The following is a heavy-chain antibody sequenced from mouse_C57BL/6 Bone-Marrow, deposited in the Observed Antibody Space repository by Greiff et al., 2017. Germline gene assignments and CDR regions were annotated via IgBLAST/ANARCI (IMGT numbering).Heavy chain of an antibody. CDR2: IRPGSGGT. CDR1: GYAFTNYL. CDR3: ARSGRYYYGSFDY. Sequence: QVQLKQSGAELVRPGTSVKVSCTASGYAFTNYLIEWVKQRPGQGLEWIGVIRPGSGGTNYNAKFKGKATLTADKSSSTAYMQLSSLTSEDSAVYFCARSGRYYYGSFDYWGQGTTLTVSS. V-gene: IGHV1-54*01. D-gene: IGHD1-1*01. J-gene: IGHJ2*01.